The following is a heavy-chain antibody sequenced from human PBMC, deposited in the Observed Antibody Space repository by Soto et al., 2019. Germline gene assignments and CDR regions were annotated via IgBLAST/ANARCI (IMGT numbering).Heavy chain of an antibody. CDR2: IVLGNGNT. CDR1: GFTFSSSA. V-gene: IGHV1-58*01. CDR3: ATRIRNIGCYCLDT. J-gene: IGHJ5*02. D-gene: IGHD2-21*01. Sequence: ASVKVSCKASGFTFSSSAVQWVRQARGQGLEWIGWIVLGNGNTNCAQKFQERVTITREMSTSTAYMEVRSLTFEDTAVYYCATRIRNIGCYCLDTRGQGTLVTVSS.